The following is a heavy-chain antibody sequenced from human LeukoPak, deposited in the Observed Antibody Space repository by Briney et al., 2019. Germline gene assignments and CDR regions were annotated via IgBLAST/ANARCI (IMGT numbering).Heavy chain of an antibody. CDR2: ISGSGGST. CDR3: AKEDIVVVVAATYFDY. V-gene: IGHV3-23*01. CDR1: GFTFTTYW. D-gene: IGHD2-15*01. Sequence: GGSLRLSCAASGFTFTTYWMSWVRQAPGKGLEWVSAISGSGGSTYYADSVKGRFTISRDNSKNTLYLQMNSLRAEDTAVYYCAKEDIVVVVAATYFDYWGQGTLVTVSS. J-gene: IGHJ4*02.